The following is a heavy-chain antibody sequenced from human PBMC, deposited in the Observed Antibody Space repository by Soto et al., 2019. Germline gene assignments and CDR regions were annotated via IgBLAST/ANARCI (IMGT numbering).Heavy chain of an antibody. CDR3: ARVNTMVRKHGMDV. D-gene: IGHD3-10*01. V-gene: IGHV4-30-2*01. Sequence: TLYLTCSVSGGSISSGGYSWSWIRQPPGKGLEWIGYIYHSGSTYYNPSLKSRVTISVDRSKNQFSLKLSSVTAADTAVYYCARVNTMVRKHGMDVWGQGTTVTVSS. CDR1: GGSISSGGYS. J-gene: IGHJ6*02. CDR2: IYHSGST.